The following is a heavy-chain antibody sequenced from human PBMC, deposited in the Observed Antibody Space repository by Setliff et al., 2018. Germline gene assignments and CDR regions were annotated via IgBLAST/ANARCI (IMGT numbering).Heavy chain of an antibody. Sequence: GGSLRLSCAASGFTFSASTMNWVRQAPGKGLEWVSSISGSSSNFIYYADSVKGRFTISRDNAKNSLFLQMDNLRAEDTAVYYCARGGFGYCSSTSCQWGYYSMDVWGKGTTVTVSS. CDR2: ISGSSSNFI. CDR1: GFTFSAST. D-gene: IGHD2-2*03. J-gene: IGHJ6*03. V-gene: IGHV3-21*04. CDR3: ARGGFGYCSSTSCQWGYYSMDV.